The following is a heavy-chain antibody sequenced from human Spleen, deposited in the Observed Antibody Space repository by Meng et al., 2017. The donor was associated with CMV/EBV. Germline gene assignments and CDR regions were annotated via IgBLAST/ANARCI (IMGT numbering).Heavy chain of an antibody. CDR3: ALYSSGWYP. Sequence: ASVKVSCKASGITFTICYIHWVRQAPGQGLEWMGIINPSGGSTNYAQKFQGRVTMTRDTSTSTVYLELNSLKSEDTAVYYCALYSSGWYPWGQGTLVTVSS. CDR2: INPSGGST. CDR1: GITFTICY. V-gene: IGHV1-46*03. J-gene: IGHJ5*02. D-gene: IGHD6-19*01.